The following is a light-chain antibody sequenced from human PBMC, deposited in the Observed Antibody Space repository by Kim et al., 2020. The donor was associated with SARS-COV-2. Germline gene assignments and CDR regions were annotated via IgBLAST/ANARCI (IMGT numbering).Light chain of an antibody. Sequence: QSALIQPASVSGSPGQSITISCTGTNNDVGGYNYVSWYQQHPGKAPKFMIYDVSKRPSGVSDRFSGSKSGNTASLTISGLQAEDEADYYCTSYTRGDTWVFGGGTQLTV. V-gene: IGLV2-14*03. CDR1: NNDVGGYNY. CDR2: DVS. CDR3: TSYTRGDTWV. J-gene: IGLJ3*02.